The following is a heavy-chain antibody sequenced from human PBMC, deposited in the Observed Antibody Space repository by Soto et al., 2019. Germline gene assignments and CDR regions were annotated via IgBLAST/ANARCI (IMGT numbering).Heavy chain of an antibody. V-gene: IGHV1-3*01. J-gene: IGHJ6*02. D-gene: IGHD2-2*01. Sequence: ASLKVSCKASGYSFTSYAIYWVRQAPGQRLEWMGWINAGNGNTKYSQKFQGRVTITSDTSASTAYMGLSSLRSEDTAVYFCARGVENIVVVLDVFGYYGMDVWGQGTTVTVSS. CDR3: ARGVENIVVVLDVFGYYGMDV. CDR2: INAGNGNT. CDR1: GYSFTSYA.